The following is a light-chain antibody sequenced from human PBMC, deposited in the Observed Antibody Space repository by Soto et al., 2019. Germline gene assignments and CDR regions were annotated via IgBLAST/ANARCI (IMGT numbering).Light chain of an antibody. CDR1: QSVSSSY. CDR2: GAS. CDR3: QQYGSPPGT. V-gene: IGKV3-20*01. Sequence: EIVLTQSPGTLSLSPGERATLSCRASQSVSSSYLAWYQQKPGQAPRLLIYGASSRATGIPDRFSGSGSGTDFPLTISSRGPEDFAVYYCQQYGSPPGTFGQGTKVE. J-gene: IGKJ1*01.